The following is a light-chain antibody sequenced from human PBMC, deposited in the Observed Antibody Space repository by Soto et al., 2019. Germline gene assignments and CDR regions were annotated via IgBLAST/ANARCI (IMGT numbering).Light chain of an antibody. Sequence: DIQMTQSASTLSASVGDRVTITCRASQSISSCLAWYQQKPGKAPKLLIYDASNLESGVPSRFSGSGSGTEFTLTISSLHPDDFATYYCQHYNSYSEAFGQGTKVDIK. V-gene: IGKV1-5*01. CDR3: QHYNSYSEA. CDR2: DAS. CDR1: QSISSC. J-gene: IGKJ1*01.